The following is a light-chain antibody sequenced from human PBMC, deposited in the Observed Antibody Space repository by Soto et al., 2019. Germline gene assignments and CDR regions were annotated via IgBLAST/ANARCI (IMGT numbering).Light chain of an antibody. Sequence: QSALTQPTSIAGTPGQRVTISCSGSSSNIGSNYIYWYQQVPGTAPKLLIYRNNQRPSGVPDRFSVSKSGTSASLAISGLRSEDEADYYCAAWDDSLSGYVVFGGGTKLTVL. CDR2: RNN. CDR3: AAWDDSLSGYVV. V-gene: IGLV1-47*01. CDR1: SSNIGSNY. J-gene: IGLJ2*01.